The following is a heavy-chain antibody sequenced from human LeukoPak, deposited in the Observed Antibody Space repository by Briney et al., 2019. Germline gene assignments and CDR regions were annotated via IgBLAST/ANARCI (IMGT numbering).Heavy chain of an antibody. V-gene: IGHV4-59*12. CDR2: IYYSEST. J-gene: IGHJ5*02. CDR3: ARGRVVYSSSARWFDP. D-gene: IGHD6-6*01. CDR1: GDSISNYY. Sequence: SETLSLTCTVSGDSISNYYWSWIRQPPGKGLEWIGYIYYSESTNYNPSLTSRVTISVDTSKNQFSLKLSSVTAADTAVYYCARGRVVYSSSARWFDPWGQGTLVTVSS.